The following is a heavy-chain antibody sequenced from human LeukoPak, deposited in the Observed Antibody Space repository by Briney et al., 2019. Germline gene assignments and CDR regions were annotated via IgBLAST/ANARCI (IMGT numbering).Heavy chain of an antibody. V-gene: IGHV4-34*01. CDR3: ARHGSNRYWYFDL. Sequence: SETLSLTCAVYGGSFSGYYWSWIRQPPGKGLEWIGEINHSGSTNYNPSLESRVTISVDTSKNQFSLKLSSVTAADTAVYYCARHGSNRYWYFDLWGRGTLVTVSS. J-gene: IGHJ2*01. CDR1: GGSFSGYY. CDR2: INHSGST. D-gene: IGHD1-14*01.